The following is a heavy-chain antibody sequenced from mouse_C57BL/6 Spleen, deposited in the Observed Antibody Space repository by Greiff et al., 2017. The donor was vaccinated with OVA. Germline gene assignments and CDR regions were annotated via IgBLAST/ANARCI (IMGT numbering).Heavy chain of an antibody. Sequence: QVQLQQPGAELVKPGASVKLSCKASGYTFTSYWMQWVKQRPGQGLEWIGEIDPSDSYTNYNQKFKGKATLTVDTSSSTAYMQLSSLTSEDSAVYYCARGLQADYFDYWGQGTTLTVSS. V-gene: IGHV1-50*01. CDR2: IDPSDSYT. D-gene: IGHD3-1*01. J-gene: IGHJ2*01. CDR3: ARGLQADYFDY. CDR1: GYTFTSYW.